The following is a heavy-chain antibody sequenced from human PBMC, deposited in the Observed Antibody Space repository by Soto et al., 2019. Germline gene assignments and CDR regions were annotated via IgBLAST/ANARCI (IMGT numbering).Heavy chain of an antibody. CDR3: ARAFSGSYPNFDY. J-gene: IGHJ4*02. Sequence: WLCMSPACLASGFIVRSSAMQWGRQARGKGLGWVAVITYDGANGYYADSVRGRFAISRENSNSTLFLQMNSLRPEDTAVYYCARAFSGSYPNFDYWGQGTLVTVSS. V-gene: IGHV3-30*09. D-gene: IGHD1-26*01. CDR2: ITYDGANG. CDR1: GFIVRSSA.